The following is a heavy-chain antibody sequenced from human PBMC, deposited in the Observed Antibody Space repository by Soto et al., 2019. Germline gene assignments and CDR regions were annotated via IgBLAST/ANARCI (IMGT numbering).Heavy chain of an antibody. CDR1: GGSINNYY. J-gene: IGHJ4*02. CDR3: ARAVGVGDFDY. D-gene: IGHD1-26*01. CDR2: IFYSGST. Sequence: PXETLSLTCTVSGGSINNYYWHWIRQPPGKGLEWIGYIFYSGSTNYNPSLKSRVTISVDTSKNQFSLKLSSVTAADTAVYYCARAVGVGDFDYWGQGTLVTVSS. V-gene: IGHV4-59*01.